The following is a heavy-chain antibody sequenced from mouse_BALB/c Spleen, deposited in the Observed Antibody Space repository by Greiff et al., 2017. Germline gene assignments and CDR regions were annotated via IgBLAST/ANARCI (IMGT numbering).Heavy chain of an antibody. Sequence: DVHLVESGGGLVQPGGSLKLSCAASGFTFSSYTMSWVRQTPEKRLEWVAYISNGGGSTYYPDTVKGRFTISRDNAKNTLYLQMSSLKSEDTAMYYCARQGYDGAWFAYWGQGTLVTVSA. CDR1: GFTFSSYT. CDR3: ARQGYDGAWFAY. J-gene: IGHJ3*01. CDR2: ISNGGGST. D-gene: IGHD2-2*01. V-gene: IGHV5-12-2*01.